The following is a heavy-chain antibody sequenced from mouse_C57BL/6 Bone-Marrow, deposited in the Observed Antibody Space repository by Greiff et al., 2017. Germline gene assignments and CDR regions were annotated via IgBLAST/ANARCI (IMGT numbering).Heavy chain of an antibody. J-gene: IGHJ4*01. D-gene: IGHD2-5*01. CDR1: GISITTGNYR. V-gene: IGHV3-5*01. CDR2: IYYSGTI. Sequence: EVQLVESGPGLVKPSQTVFLTCTVTGISITTGNYRWSWIRQFPGNKLEWIGYIYYSGTITYNPSLTSLTTITRDTPKNQFFLEMNSLTAEDTATYDCARGDYSNYYAMDYWGQGTSVTVSS. CDR3: ARGDYSNYYAMDY.